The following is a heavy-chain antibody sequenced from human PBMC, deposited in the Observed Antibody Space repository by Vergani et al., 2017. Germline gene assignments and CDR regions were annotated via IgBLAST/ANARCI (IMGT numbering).Heavy chain of an antibody. CDR3: AREVVRVHGAAGRGAFDI. CDR2: ISGRGGST. V-gene: IGHV3-23*01. CDR1: GFSFSSYA. Sequence: EVQLLESGGGLVQPGGSLRLSCAASGFSFSSYAMSWVRQAPGKGLEWVSGISGRGGSTYYADSVKGRFTISRDISKTTLYLQMNSLRAEDTAVYYCAREVVRVHGAAGRGAFDIWGQGTMVTVSS. D-gene: IGHD3-22*01. J-gene: IGHJ3*02.